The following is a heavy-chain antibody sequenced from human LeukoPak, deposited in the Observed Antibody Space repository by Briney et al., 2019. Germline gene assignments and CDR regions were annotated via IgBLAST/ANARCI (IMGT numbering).Heavy chain of an antibody. J-gene: IGHJ4*02. CDR2: FDPEDGET. D-gene: IGHD1-26*01. V-gene: IGHV1-24*01. CDR1: GYTLTELS. CDR3: ATVLSGSYLGGSYFDY. Sequence: ASVKVSCKVSGYTLTELSMHWVRQAPGKGLEWMGGFDPEDGETIYAQKFQGRVTMTEETSPDTAYMEMSSLRSADTAVYYCATVLSGSYLGGSYFDYWGQGTLVTVSS.